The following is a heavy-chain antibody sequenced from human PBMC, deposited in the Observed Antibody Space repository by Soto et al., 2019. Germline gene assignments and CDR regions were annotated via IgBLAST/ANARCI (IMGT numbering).Heavy chain of an antibody. V-gene: IGHV4-4*07. CDR2: IYASGIT. J-gene: IGHJ3*01. D-gene: IGHD1-26*01. Sequence: QVQLQESGPGLVKPSETLSLTCTVSGASIKSYYWSWIRQPAGKGLEWIGRIYASGITNYNPSLKSRVTMSIDTSKNQFSLNLSSVTAADTAVYYCASAPSKPGEPIWDAFDFWGQGTMVTVSS. CDR1: GASIKSYY. CDR3: ASAPSKPGEPIWDAFDF.